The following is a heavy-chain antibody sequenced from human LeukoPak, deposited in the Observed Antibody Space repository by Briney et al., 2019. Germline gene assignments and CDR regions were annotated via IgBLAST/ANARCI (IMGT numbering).Heavy chain of an antibody. CDR2: ISSSGSTI. Sequence: PGGSLRLSCAASGFTFSSYSMNWVRQAPGKGLEWVSYISSSGSTIYYADSVKGRFTISRDNAKNSLYLQMNNLRAEDTAVYYCARGFGWEFDYWGQGTLVTVSS. D-gene: IGHD3-9*01. CDR1: GFTFSSYS. CDR3: ARGFGWEFDY. J-gene: IGHJ4*02. V-gene: IGHV3-48*04.